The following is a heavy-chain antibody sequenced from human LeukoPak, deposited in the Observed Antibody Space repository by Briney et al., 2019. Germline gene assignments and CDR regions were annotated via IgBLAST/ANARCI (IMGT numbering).Heavy chain of an antibody. D-gene: IGHD1-26*01. Sequence: GGSLRLSCAASGFTVSSNYMSWVRQAPGKGLEWVSVIYSGGSTYYADSVKGRFTISRDNSKNTLYLQMNSLRAEDTAVYYCASRRKSFYGMDVWGHGTTVTVSS. V-gene: IGHV3-53*01. CDR2: IYSGGST. CDR3: ASRRKSFYGMDV. J-gene: IGHJ6*02. CDR1: GFTVSSNY.